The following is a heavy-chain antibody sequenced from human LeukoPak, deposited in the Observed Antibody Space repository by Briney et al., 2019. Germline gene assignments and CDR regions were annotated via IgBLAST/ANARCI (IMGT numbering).Heavy chain of an antibody. V-gene: IGHV4-34*01. CDR1: GGSFSGYY. CDR2: INHSGST. CDR3: ARVAAAGNFDY. D-gene: IGHD6-13*01. Sequence: SETLSLTCAVYGGSFSGYYWSWIRQPPGKELEWIGEINHSGSTNYNPSLKSRVTISVDTSKNQFSLKLSSVTAADTAVYYCARVAAAGNFDYWGQGTLVTVSS. J-gene: IGHJ4*02.